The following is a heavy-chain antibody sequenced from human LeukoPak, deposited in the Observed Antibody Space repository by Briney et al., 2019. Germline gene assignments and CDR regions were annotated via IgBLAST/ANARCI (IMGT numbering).Heavy chain of an antibody. Sequence: GGSLRLSCAASGFTFSSYAMSWVRQAPGKGLEWVSSISSSSSYINYADSVKGRFTISRDNAKNSLYLQMNSLRAEDTALYYCAKDMVTNYYDSSGLFDYWGQGTLVTVSS. J-gene: IGHJ4*02. V-gene: IGHV3-21*04. CDR3: AKDMVTNYYDSSGLFDY. CDR2: ISSSSSYI. D-gene: IGHD3-22*01. CDR1: GFTFSSYA.